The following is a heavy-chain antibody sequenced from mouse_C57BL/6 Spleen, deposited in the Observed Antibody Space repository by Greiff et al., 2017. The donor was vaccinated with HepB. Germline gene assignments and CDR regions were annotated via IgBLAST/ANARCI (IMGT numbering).Heavy chain of an antibody. D-gene: IGHD2-4*01. CDR2: ISDGGSYT. Sequence: EVQLVESGGGLVKPGGSLKLSCAASGFTFSSYAMSWVRQTPEKRLEWVATISDGGSYTYYPDSVKGRFTISRDNAKNTLYLQMSSLKSEDTAMYYCARELRRAMDYWGQGTSVTVSS. V-gene: IGHV5-4*01. CDR1: GFTFSSYA. J-gene: IGHJ4*01. CDR3: ARELRRAMDY.